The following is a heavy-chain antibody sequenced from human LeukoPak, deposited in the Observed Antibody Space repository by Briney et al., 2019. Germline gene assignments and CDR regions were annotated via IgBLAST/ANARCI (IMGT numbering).Heavy chain of an antibody. CDR1: GYTFTGYY. J-gene: IGHJ5*01. CDR2: INPNSGDT. D-gene: IGHD2-15*01. Sequence: GASVKVSCKASGYTFTGYYMHWVRQAPGQGLEWMGWINPNSGDTNYAQKFQGRVTMTRDTSISTAYMELSRLRSDDTAVYYCAQDPDCGGGSCYSAKLFDSWGQGTLVTVSS. CDR3: AQDPDCGGGSCYSAKLFDS. V-gene: IGHV1-2*02.